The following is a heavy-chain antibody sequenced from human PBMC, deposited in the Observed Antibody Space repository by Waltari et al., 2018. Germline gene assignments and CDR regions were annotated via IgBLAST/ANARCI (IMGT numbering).Heavy chain of an antibody. V-gene: IGHV3-74*01. CDR3: ATAGNYRFDF. CDR2: INPDGRTT. D-gene: IGHD1-26*01. J-gene: IGHJ4*02. CDR1: GVTFSDTW. Sequence: EVQLVESGGGLVQPGGSLRLSCAVSGVTFSDTWIHWVRQTPGKGLMWLSRINPDGRTTNYADSVTGRVTISRDNAKNMVYLQMHSLGAEDTAVYYCATAGNYRFDFWGQGTLVTVSP.